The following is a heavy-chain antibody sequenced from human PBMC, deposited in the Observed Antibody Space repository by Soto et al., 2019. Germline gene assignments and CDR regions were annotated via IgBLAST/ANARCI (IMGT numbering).Heavy chain of an antibody. J-gene: IGHJ5*02. CDR2: ISSSSSTI. CDR3: ARALNYYGSGSQWFDP. D-gene: IGHD3-10*01. Sequence: GGSLRLSCAASGFTFSSYSMNWVRQAPGKGLEWVSYISSSSSTIYYADSVKGRFTISRDNAKNSLYLQMNSQRDEDTAVYYCARALNYYGSGSQWFDPWGQGTLVTVSS. CDR1: GFTFSSYS. V-gene: IGHV3-48*02.